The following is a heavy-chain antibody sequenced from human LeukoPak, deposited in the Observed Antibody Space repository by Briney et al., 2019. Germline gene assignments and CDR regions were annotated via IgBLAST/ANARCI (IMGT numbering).Heavy chain of an antibody. CDR3: ARQRGDCSSTSCYAPN. CDR1: GYSISSGYY. CDR2: IYHSGST. J-gene: IGHJ4*02. D-gene: IGHD2-2*01. V-gene: IGHV4-38-2*01. Sequence: KTSETLSLSCAVSGYSISSGYYWGWIRQPPGKGLEWIGSIYHSGSTYYNPSLKSRVTISVDTSEDQFSLKLSSVTAADTAVYYCARQRGDCSSTSCYAPNWGQGTLVTVSS.